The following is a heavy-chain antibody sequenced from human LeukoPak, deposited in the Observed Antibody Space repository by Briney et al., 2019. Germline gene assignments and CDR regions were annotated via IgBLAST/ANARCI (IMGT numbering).Heavy chain of an antibody. V-gene: IGHV3-30*02. CDR3: VKDNPLDY. Sequence: GGSLRLSCGASGFTFSNYGMLWVRQAPGKGLEWVAFIRYDGNNKLYADSMRGRFTISRDNSKNTLYLHINSLRAEDTAVYYCVKDNPLDYWGQGTLVIVSS. J-gene: IGHJ4*02. D-gene: IGHD1-14*01. CDR2: IRYDGNNK. CDR1: GFTFSNYG.